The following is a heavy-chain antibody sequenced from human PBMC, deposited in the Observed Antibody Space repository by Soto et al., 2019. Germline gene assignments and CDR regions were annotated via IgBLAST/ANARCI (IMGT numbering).Heavy chain of an antibody. CDR1: GISITSSY. V-gene: IGHV4-59*08. J-gene: IGHJ5*02. CDR3: TRGRHWFGP. Sequence: SETLSLTCTVSGISITSSYWNWFRQSPGKGLEWIGQISDRGDINYSPPLESRVAISTDTSKNQVSLTLTAVNAADTAVYFCTRGRHWFGPWGQGTLVTVSS. CDR2: ISDRGDI.